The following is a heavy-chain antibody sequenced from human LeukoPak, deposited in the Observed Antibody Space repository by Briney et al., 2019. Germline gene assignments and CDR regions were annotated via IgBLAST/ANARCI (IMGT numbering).Heavy chain of an antibody. J-gene: IGHJ4*02. CDR1: RPSISSSCYY. CDR2: IDVSGST. CDR3: ARHCTNGVCYTDFDY. V-gene: IGHV4-39*01. D-gene: IGHD2-8*01. Sequence: KPPESRSLACTVSRPSISSSCYYWDWILQTPWKGLDWSGRIDVSGSTYYNPSLKSRVTISVDTSKNQFSLKLSSVTAADTAVYYCARHCTNGVCYTDFDYWGQGTLVTVSS.